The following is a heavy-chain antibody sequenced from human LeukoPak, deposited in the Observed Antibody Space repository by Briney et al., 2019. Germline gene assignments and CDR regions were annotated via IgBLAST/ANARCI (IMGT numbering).Heavy chain of an antibody. D-gene: IGHD3-22*01. Sequence: GGSLRLSCVVSGFTFNRCWMHWVRQAPGKGLEWVAHINPDGRDTYYVDSVKGRFTISRDNAQNSMYLQMNSLRAEDTAVYYCAKDKAHYYDSSSYFDYWGQGTLVTVSS. CDR2: INPDGRDT. CDR3: AKDKAHYYDSSSYFDY. CDR1: GFTFNRCW. V-gene: IGHV3-7*03. J-gene: IGHJ4*02.